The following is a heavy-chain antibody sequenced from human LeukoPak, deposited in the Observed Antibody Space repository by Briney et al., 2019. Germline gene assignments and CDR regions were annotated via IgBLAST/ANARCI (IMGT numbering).Heavy chain of an antibody. CDR2: IYYSGNT. D-gene: IGHD3-10*01. J-gene: IGHJ6*02. CDR3: ARDPVLLWFGESHYYYGMDV. V-gene: IGHV4-59*12. Sequence: TSETLSLTCTVSGGSISSYYWSWIRQPPGKGLEWIGYIYYSGNTNYNPSLKSRVTMSVDTSKNQFSLKLSSVTAADTAVYYCARDPVLLWFGESHYYYGMDVWGQGTTVTVSS. CDR1: GGSISSYY.